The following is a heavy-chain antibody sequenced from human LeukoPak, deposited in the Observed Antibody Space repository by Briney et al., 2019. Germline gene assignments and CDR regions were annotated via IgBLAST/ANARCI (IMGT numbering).Heavy chain of an antibody. J-gene: IGHJ4*02. D-gene: IGHD2-2*01. CDR3: ARAIVVVPAANLGYFDY. V-gene: IGHV1-69*13. Sequence: ASVKVSCKASGGTFSSYAISWVRQAPGQGLEWMGGIIPIFGTANYAQKFQGRVTITADESTSTAYMELSSLRSEDTAVYYCARAIVVVPAANLGYFDYWGQGTLVTVSS. CDR2: IIPIFGTA. CDR1: GGTFSSYA.